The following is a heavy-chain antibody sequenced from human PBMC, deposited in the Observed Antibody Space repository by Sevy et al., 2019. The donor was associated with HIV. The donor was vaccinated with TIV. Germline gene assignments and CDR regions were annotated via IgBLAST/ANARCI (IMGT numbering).Heavy chain of an antibody. CDR1: GITFSSHA. CDR3: ARADYGDYSGEFDY. Sequence: GGSLRLSCAASGITFSSHAMHWVRQAPGKGLEWVTIISYDGSNKYYADSVKGRFNMSRDNSKNTLYLQMNSLRAEDTAVYYCARADYGDYSGEFDYWGQGTLVTVSS. D-gene: IGHD4-17*01. V-gene: IGHV3-30-3*01. CDR2: ISYDGSNK. J-gene: IGHJ4*02.